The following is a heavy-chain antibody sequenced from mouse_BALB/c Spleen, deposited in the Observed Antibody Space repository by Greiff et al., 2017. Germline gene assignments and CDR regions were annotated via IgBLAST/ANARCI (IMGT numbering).Heavy chain of an antibody. J-gene: IGHJ2*01. CDR3: ARKANTVVAHYFDY. CDR1: GFSLTSYG. Sequence: VMLVESGPGLVQPSQSLSITCTVSGFSLTSYGVHWVRQSPGKGLEWLGVIWSGGSTDYNAAFISRLSISKDNSKSQVFFKMNSLQADDTAIYYCARKANTVVAHYFDYWGQGTTLTVSS. V-gene: IGHV2-4-1*01. D-gene: IGHD1-1*01. CDR2: IWSGGST.